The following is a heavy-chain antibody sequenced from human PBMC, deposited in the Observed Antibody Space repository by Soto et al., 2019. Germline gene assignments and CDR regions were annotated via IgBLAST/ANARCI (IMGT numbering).Heavy chain of an antibody. Sequence: EVQLLESGGDLIQPGGSLRLSCAASGFTFNIYAMTWVRQAPGKGLEWVSAISRYGDFTYYADSVEGRFTISRDNSKNPLYLQMNSLTAEDTAVYYCAKDRYLDHDSRGYLFDNWGQGTLVTVSS. J-gene: IGHJ4*02. CDR2: ISRYGDFT. CDR3: AKDRYLDHDSRGYLFDN. CDR1: GFTFNIYA. D-gene: IGHD3-22*01. V-gene: IGHV3-23*01.